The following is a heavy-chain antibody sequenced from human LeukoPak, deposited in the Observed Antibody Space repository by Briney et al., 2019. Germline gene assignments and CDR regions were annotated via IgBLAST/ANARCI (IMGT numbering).Heavy chain of an antibody. Sequence: ASVKVSCKASGYTFTSYGVTWVRQAPGQGLEWMGWISTHSGNTNYAQKVQGRVTKTTDTSTSTAYMELRSLRSDDTAVYYCARDSNNYDSSGHDYWGQGTLVTVSS. D-gene: IGHD3-22*01. V-gene: IGHV1-18*01. CDR1: GYTFTSYG. CDR2: ISTHSGNT. J-gene: IGHJ4*02. CDR3: ARDSNNYDSSGHDY.